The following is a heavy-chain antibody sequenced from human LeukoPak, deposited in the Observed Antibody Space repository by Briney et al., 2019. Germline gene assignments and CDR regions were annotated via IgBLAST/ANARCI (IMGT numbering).Heavy chain of an antibody. CDR3: ARVPGYSSDKRSLSWFDP. CDR2: INPNSGDT. Sequence: ALVKVSCKASGYTFTGYYIHWVRQAPGQGLEWMGWINPNSGDTTSAQRFQGRVTMTGDTSLNTAYMELSRLTSDDTAVYYCARVPGYSSDKRSLSWFDPWGQGSLVTVSS. CDR1: GYTFTGYY. V-gene: IGHV1-2*02. J-gene: IGHJ5*02. D-gene: IGHD6-19*01.